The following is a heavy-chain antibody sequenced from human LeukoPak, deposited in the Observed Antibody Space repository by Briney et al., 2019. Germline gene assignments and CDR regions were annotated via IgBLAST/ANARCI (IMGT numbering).Heavy chain of an antibody. V-gene: IGHV3-74*01. CDR2: VNTDGSNT. D-gene: IGHD1-1*01. Sequence: ARGSLRLSCVTSGFTFRSYLMNWVRQAPGKGLVWVSRVNTDGSNTKYADSVKGRFTISRDNAKNTLYLQMNNLRDEDTAVYYCAREPTTTGGGYWGQGTLVTVSS. CDR3: AREPTTTGGGY. CDR1: GFTFRSYL. J-gene: IGHJ4*02.